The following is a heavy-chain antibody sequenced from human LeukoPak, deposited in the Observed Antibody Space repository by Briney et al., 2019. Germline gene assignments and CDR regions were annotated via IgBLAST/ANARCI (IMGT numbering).Heavy chain of an antibody. J-gene: IGHJ4*02. Sequence: SETMSLTCAVYGGSFSGYYWSWIRQPPGKGLEWIGEINHSGSTNYNPSLKSRVTISVDTSKNQFSLKLSSVTAADTAVYYCARGLDIVVVPAAALYFDYWGQGTLVTVSS. CDR1: GGSFSGYY. D-gene: IGHD2-2*03. CDR2: INHSGST. CDR3: ARGLDIVVVPAAALYFDY. V-gene: IGHV4-34*01.